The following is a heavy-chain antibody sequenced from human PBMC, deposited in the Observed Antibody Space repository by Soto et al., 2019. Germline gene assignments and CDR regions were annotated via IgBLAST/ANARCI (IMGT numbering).Heavy chain of an antibody. J-gene: IGHJ6*03. V-gene: IGHV4-39*01. Sequence: LSLTCTVSGGSISSSSYYWGWIRQPPGKGLEWIGSIYYSGSTYYNPSLKSRVTISVDTSKNQFSLKLSSVTAADTAVYYCARGMSETGIYYYYYYMDGWGKGTTVTVSS. CDR3: ARGMSETGIYYYYYYMDG. CDR2: IYYSGST. CDR1: GGSISSSSYY. D-gene: IGHD7-27*01.